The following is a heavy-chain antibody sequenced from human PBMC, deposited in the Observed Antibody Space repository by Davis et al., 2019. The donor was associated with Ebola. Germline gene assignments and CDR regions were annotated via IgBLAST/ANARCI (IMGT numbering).Heavy chain of an antibody. CDR2: IYYSGST. Sequence: MPSETLSLTCTVSGGSISSYYWSWIRQPPGKGLEWIGYIYYSGSTNYNPSLKSRVTISVDTSKNQFSLKLSSVTAADTAVYYCARAPRIQLWFDYWGQGTPVTVSS. CDR3: ARAPRIQLWFDY. J-gene: IGHJ4*02. D-gene: IGHD5-18*01. CDR1: GGSISSYY. V-gene: IGHV4-59*01.